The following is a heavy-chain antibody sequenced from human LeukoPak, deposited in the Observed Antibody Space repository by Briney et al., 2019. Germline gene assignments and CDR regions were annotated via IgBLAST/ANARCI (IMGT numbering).Heavy chain of an antibody. CDR1: GFTFSTYA. D-gene: IGHD2-2*01. V-gene: IGHV3-48*02. Sequence: PGGSLRLSCAASGFTFSTYAVNWVRQAPGKGLEWVSYISSSSSTIYYADSVKGRFTISRDNAKNSLYLQMNSLRDEDTAVYYCARAKVGYCSSTSCYYYYGMDVWGQGTTVTVSS. J-gene: IGHJ6*02. CDR2: ISSSSSTI. CDR3: ARAKVGYCSSTSCYYYYGMDV.